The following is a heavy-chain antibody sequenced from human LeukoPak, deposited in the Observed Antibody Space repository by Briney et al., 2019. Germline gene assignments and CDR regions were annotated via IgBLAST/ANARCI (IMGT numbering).Heavy chain of an antibody. V-gene: IGHV3-21*01. CDR3: ARVRTDILTGYRIDY. J-gene: IGHJ4*02. Sequence: PGGSLRLSCAASGFTFSSYSMNWVRPAPGKGLEWVSSISSSSSYIYYADSVKGRFTISRDNAKNSLYLQMTSLRAEDTAVYYCARVRTDILTGYRIDYWGQGTLVTVSS. CDR2: ISSSSSYI. D-gene: IGHD3-9*01. CDR1: GFTFSSYS.